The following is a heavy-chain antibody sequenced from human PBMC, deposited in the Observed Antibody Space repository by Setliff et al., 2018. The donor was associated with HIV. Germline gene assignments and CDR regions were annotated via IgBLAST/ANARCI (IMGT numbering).Heavy chain of an antibody. Sequence: PSETLSLTCAVSGYSISSGYYWSWIRQPPGKGLEWIGYIYYSGSTNYNPSLKSRVTISVDTSKNQFSLKLSSVTAADTAVYYCAREDYDILNFSRYYFDYWGQGTLVTVSS. CDR2: IYYSGST. CDR1: GYSISSGYY. CDR3: AREDYDILNFSRYYFDY. V-gene: IGHV4-38-2*02. J-gene: IGHJ4*02. D-gene: IGHD3-9*01.